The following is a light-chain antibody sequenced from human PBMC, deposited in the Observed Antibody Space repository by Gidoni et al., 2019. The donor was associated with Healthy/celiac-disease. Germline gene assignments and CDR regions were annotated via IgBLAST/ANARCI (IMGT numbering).Light chain of an antibody. Sequence: EIVLTQSPGTLSLSPGERDTLSCRASQSVSSSNLALYQQKPGQAPRLLIYGASSRATGIPDRFRGSGSGTDFTLTISRLEPEDVAVYYCQQYGSSPPYTFGQGTKLEIK. CDR3: QQYGSSPPYT. J-gene: IGKJ2*01. CDR1: QSVSSSN. CDR2: GAS. V-gene: IGKV3-20*01.